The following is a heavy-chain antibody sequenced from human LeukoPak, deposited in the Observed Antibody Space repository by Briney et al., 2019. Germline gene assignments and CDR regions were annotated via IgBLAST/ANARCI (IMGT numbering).Heavy chain of an antibody. Sequence: PGGSLRLSCGASGFTFTSYWMSWVRQAPGKGLEWVANIKQDGSEKYYVDSVKGRFTISRDNAKNSLYLQMNSLRAEDTAVYYCARDFVPDHRWGQGTLVTVSS. D-gene: IGHD1-14*01. CDR2: IKQDGSEK. CDR1: GFTFTSYW. J-gene: IGHJ4*02. V-gene: IGHV3-7*01. CDR3: ARDFVPDHR.